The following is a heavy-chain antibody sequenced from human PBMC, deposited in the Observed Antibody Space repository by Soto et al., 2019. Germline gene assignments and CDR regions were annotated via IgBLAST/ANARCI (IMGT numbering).Heavy chain of an antibody. V-gene: IGHV1-2*02. D-gene: IGHD4-17*01. CDR3: GREGSADYGSYGVDV. CDR1: GFTDYY. Sequence: ASVKVSCKASGFTDYYIHWVRQAPGQGLEWMGWVNPSSGGTNYAQKFQGRVAMTRDTFISTAYMELSRLQADDTAVYYCGREGSADYGSYGVDVWGQGTTVTI. CDR2: VNPSSGGT. J-gene: IGHJ6*02.